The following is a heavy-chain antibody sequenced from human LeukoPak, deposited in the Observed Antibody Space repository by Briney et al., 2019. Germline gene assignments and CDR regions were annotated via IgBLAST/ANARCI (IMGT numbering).Heavy chain of an antibody. CDR2: ISSSSSYL. Sequence: GGSLRLSCAASGFTFSSYSMNWVRQAPGKGLEWVSSISSSSSYLYYADSVKGRFTISRDNAKNSLYLQMNSLRAEDTAVYYCARGIAAPGALDYWGQGTLVTVSS. CDR3: ARGIAAPGALDY. D-gene: IGHD6-13*01. V-gene: IGHV3-21*04. J-gene: IGHJ4*02. CDR1: GFTFSSYS.